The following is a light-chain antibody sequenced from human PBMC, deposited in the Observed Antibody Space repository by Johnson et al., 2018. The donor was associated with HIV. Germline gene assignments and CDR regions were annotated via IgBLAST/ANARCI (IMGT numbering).Light chain of an antibody. CDR1: SSNIGNNY. V-gene: IGLV1-51*01. J-gene: IGLJ1*01. CDR2: DNN. CDR3: GTWDSSLNGYV. Sequence: QSVLTQPPSVSAAPGQKVTISCSGSSSNIGNNYVSWYQQLPGTAPKLLIYDNNKRPSGIPDRFSGSKSGTSATPGITGLQTGDEADYYCGTWDSSLNGYVFATGTKVTVL.